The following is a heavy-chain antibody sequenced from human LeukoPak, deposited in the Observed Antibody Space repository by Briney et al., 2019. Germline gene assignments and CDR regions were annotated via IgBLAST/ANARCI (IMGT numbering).Heavy chain of an antibody. V-gene: IGHV3-21*01. CDR1: GFTFSSYS. D-gene: IGHD5-18*01. Sequence: GGSLRLSCAASGFTFSSYSMNWVRQAPGKGLEWVSSISSSSSYIYYADSVKGRFTISRDNAKNSLYLQMNSLRAEDTAVYYCARRLDSYGHVDYWGQGILVTVSS. CDR2: ISSSSSYI. J-gene: IGHJ4*02. CDR3: ARRLDSYGHVDY.